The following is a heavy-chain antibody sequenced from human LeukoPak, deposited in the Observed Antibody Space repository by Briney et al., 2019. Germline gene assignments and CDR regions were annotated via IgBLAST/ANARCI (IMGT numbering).Heavy chain of an antibody. Sequence: SETLSLTCTVSGGSVSSGSYYWSWIRQPPGKGLEWIGYIYYSGSTNYNPSLKSRVTISVDTSKNQFSLKLSSVTAADTAVYYCAREAQPHWFDPCGQGTLVTVSS. V-gene: IGHV4-61*01. CDR2: IYYSGST. D-gene: IGHD2-2*01. J-gene: IGHJ5*02. CDR1: GGSVSSGSYY. CDR3: AREAQPHWFDP.